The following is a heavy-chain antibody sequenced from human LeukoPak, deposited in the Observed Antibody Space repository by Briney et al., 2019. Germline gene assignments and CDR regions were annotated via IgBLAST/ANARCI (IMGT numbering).Heavy chain of an antibody. CDR1: GYTFASYY. J-gene: IGHJ4*02. CDR3: ARGPASSSWYSDH. Sequence: ASVKVSFKASGYTFASYYIQWVRQAPGQGLEWMGIINPSGGSTSYAKKFQGRVTMARDLSTSTVYMELSGLRSEDTAVYYSARGPASSSWYSDHWGQGTLVTVSS. CDR2: INPSGGST. V-gene: IGHV1-46*01. D-gene: IGHD6-13*01.